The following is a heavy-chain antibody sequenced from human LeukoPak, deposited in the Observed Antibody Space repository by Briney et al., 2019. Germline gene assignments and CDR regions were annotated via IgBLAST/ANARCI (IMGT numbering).Heavy chain of an antibody. CDR1: GFTFSSYA. Sequence: GRSLRLSCAASGFTFSSYAMHWVRQAPGKGLEWVVVISYDGTKKYYADSVKGRFTISRDNSENTVYLQMNSLRAEDTAVYYCVRGQEMAQPRDIDYWGQGTLVTVSS. V-gene: IGHV3-30-3*01. D-gene: IGHD5-24*01. J-gene: IGHJ4*02. CDR3: VRGQEMAQPRDIDY. CDR2: ISYDGTKK.